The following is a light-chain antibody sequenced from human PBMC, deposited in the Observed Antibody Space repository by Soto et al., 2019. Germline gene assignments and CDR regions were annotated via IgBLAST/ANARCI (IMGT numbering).Light chain of an antibody. J-gene: IGKJ5*01. CDR3: QQYDNFPPIT. CDR2: QAS. CDR1: QSISNW. Sequence: DIQMTQSPSTLSASVGDRVTVTCRASQSISNWLAWYQQKPGRLPRLLIYQASTLESGVPSRFSGSGSGTEFTLTISSLQPEDVATYFCQQYDNFPPITFGQGTRLEIK. V-gene: IGKV1-5*03.